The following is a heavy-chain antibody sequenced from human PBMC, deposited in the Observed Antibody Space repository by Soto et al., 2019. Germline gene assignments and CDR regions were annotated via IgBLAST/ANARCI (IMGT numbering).Heavy chain of an antibody. J-gene: IGHJ6*02. V-gene: IGHV3-74*01. CDR3: TRDSYQLVSGSHYYYGMDV. Sequence: EVHLVESGGGLVQPGGSLRLSCAASGFTFSSYWMHWVRQAPGKGLAWVARINTDGTYIHYADSVKGRFTISRDKVKNTLYLQMSSLRVEDTAVYYCTRDSYQLVSGSHYYYGMDVWGQGTTVTVSS. CDR1: GFTFSSYW. CDR2: INTDGTYI. D-gene: IGHD6-13*01.